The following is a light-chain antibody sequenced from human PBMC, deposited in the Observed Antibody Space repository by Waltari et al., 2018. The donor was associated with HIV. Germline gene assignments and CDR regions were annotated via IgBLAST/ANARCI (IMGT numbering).Light chain of an antibody. CDR1: QHIATN. CDR3: LQYDDLPLT. Sequence: DIQMTPSPSSLSASVGDRVTITCQASQHIATNLNWFQQKPGKAPKLLIYDVSKLETGVPSRFTGGGSGATFTFTITSLRPEDIATYYCLQYDDLPLTFGGGTKVELK. CDR2: DVS. J-gene: IGKJ4*01. V-gene: IGKV1-33*01.